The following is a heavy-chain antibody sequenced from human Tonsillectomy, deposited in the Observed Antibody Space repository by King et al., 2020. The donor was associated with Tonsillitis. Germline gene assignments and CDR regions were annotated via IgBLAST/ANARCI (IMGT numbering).Heavy chain of an antibody. V-gene: IGHV3-30-3*01. CDR2: ISIDENTK. D-gene: IGHD2-21*02. CDR1: GFPFSGFA. J-gene: IGHJ4*02. CDR3: ARDIGGDCYDY. Sequence: VQLVESGGGVVQPGTSLRLSCAASGFPFSGFAMHWVRQAPGKGLEWVAIISIDENTKFYADSVKGRFTISRDNTKNTLYLQMSSLRAEDTAVYYCARDIGGDCYDYWGQGTLVTVSS.